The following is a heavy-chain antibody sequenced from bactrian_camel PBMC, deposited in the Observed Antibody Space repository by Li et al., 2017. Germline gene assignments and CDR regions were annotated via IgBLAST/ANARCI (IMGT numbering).Heavy chain of an antibody. CDR3: ALRGGQCPYCSGGSCYYNY. D-gene: IGHD2*01. CDR2: IYASLGST. V-gene: IGHV3S54*01. Sequence: HVQLVESGGGSVRTGGSLRLSCAASTFFGCMGWFRQAPGKEREGVAAIYASLGSTDYADSVKGRFTISKDNGKNTLYLQMNSLTPEDTGMHYCALRGGQCPYCSGGSCYYNYWGQGTQVTVSS. J-gene: IGHJ4*01. CDR1: TFFGC.